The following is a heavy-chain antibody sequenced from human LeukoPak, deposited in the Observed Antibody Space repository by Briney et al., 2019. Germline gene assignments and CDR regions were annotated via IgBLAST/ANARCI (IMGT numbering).Heavy chain of an antibody. CDR2: IYYSGST. CDR3: ASDYGDYMGFDY. CDR1: GGSISSYY. J-gene: IGHJ4*02. V-gene: IGHV4-59*12. D-gene: IGHD4-17*01. Sequence: SETLSLTCTVSGGSISSYYWSWIRQPPGKGLEWIGYIYYSGSTNYNPSLKSRVTISVDTSKNQFSLKLSSVTAADTAVYYCASDYGDYMGFDYWGQGTLVTVSS.